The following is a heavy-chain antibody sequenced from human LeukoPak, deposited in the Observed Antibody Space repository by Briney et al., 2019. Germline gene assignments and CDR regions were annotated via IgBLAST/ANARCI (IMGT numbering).Heavy chain of an antibody. CDR1: GFTFSSYA. J-gene: IGHJ3*02. Sequence: PGGSLRLSCAASGFTFSSYAMSWVRQAPGKGLEWVSSISSSSSYIYYADSVKGRFTISRDNAKNSLYLQMNSLRAEDTAVYYCARDLVGAVTENGAFDIWGQGTMVTVSS. V-gene: IGHV3-21*01. D-gene: IGHD1-26*01. CDR3: ARDLVGAVTENGAFDI. CDR2: ISSSSSYI.